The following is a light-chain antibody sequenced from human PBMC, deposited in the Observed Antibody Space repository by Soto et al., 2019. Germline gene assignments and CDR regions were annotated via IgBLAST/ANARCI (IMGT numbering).Light chain of an antibody. V-gene: IGKV3-11*01. J-gene: IGKJ1*01. CDR3: QQYNNWPWT. Sequence: EIVLTQSPATLSLSPGERATLSCRASQSVSSYLAWYQQKPGQAPRLLIYDASNRATGIPARFSGSGSGTGFTLTISSLQSEDFAVYYCQQYNNWPWTFGQGTKVDIK. CDR1: QSVSSY. CDR2: DAS.